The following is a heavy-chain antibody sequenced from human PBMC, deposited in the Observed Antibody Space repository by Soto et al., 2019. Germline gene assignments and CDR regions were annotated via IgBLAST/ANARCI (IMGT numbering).Heavy chain of an antibody. D-gene: IGHD5-12*01. CDR3: ARDYSGYGSRAFDI. Sequence: SETLSLTCTVSGGSISSYYWSWIRQPPGKGLEWIGYIYYSGSTNYNPSLKSRVTISVDTSKNQFSLKLSSVTAADTAVYYCARDYSGYGSRAFDIWGQGTTVTVSS. CDR1: GGSISSYY. J-gene: IGHJ3*02. V-gene: IGHV4-59*01. CDR2: IYYSGST.